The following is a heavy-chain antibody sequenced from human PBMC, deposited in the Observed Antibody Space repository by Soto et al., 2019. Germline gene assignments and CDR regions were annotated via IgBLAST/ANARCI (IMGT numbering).Heavy chain of an antibody. Sequence: GGALRLSCSASGFTFSSYAMHWVRQAPGKGLEYVSGVRGNGDPPFYADSVKGRFTISRDNSKNTLYLQMSGLSADDTAVYYCVKSRGGNNFDFFDWGQGALVTVSS. CDR1: GFTFSSYA. CDR2: VRGNGDPP. D-gene: IGHD5-12*01. V-gene: IGHV3-64D*06. CDR3: VKSRGGNNFDFFD. J-gene: IGHJ4*02.